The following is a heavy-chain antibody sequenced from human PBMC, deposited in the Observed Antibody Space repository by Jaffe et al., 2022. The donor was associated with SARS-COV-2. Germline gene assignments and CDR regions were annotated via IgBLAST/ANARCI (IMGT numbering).Heavy chain of an antibody. V-gene: IGHV1-69*01. CDR3: ARDRRFTSHVPPAVRYFDWGWSPGYYYYYMDV. CDR2: IIPIFGTA. D-gene: IGHD3-9*01. J-gene: IGHJ6*03. CDR1: GGTFSSYA. Sequence: QVQLVQSGAEVKKPGSSVKVSCKASGGTFSSYAISWVRQAPGQGLEWMGGIIPIFGTANYAQKFQGRVTITADESTSTAYMELSSLRSEDTAVYYCARDRRFTSHVPPAVRYFDWGWSPGYYYYYMDVWGKGTTVTVSS.